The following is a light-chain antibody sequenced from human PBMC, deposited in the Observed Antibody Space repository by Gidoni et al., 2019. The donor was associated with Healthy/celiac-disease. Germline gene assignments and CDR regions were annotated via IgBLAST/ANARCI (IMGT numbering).Light chain of an antibody. CDR2: GAS. Sequence: EIVLTQSPGTLSLSPGERATLSCRASQSVSSSYLAWYQQKPGQAPRLLIYGASSGSGTDVTLTISRREPEDFAVYYCQQYGSSPLTFGGGTKVEIK. CDR3: QQYGSSPLT. V-gene: IGKV3-20*01. CDR1: QSVSSSY. J-gene: IGKJ4*01.